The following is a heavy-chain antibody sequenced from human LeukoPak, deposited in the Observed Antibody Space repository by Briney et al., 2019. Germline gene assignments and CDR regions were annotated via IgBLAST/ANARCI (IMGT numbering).Heavy chain of an antibody. Sequence: ASVKVSCKASGYTFTSYGISWVRQAPGQGLEWMGWISAYNGNTNYAQKLQGRVTMTTDTSTSTAYMELRSLRSDDTAVYYCARDTDFRFRDYQLLSMRHFDYWGQGTLVTVSS. V-gene: IGHV1-18*01. J-gene: IGHJ4*02. D-gene: IGHD2-2*01. CDR3: ARDTDFRFRDYQLLSMRHFDY. CDR2: ISAYNGNT. CDR1: GYTFTSYG.